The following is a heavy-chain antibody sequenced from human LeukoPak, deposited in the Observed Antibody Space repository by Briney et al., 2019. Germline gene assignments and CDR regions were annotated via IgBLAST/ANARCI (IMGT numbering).Heavy chain of an antibody. V-gene: IGHV4-34*01. CDR1: GGSFSGYY. CDR3: ARFSEGVTGCYFDY. CDR2: INHSGST. Sequence: SETLSLTCAVYGGSFSGYYWSWIRQPPGKGLEWIGEINHSGSTNYNPSLKSRVAISADTSKNQFSLKLSSVTAADTAVYYCARFSEGVTGCYFDYWGQGTLVTVSS. D-gene: IGHD5-18*01. J-gene: IGHJ4*02.